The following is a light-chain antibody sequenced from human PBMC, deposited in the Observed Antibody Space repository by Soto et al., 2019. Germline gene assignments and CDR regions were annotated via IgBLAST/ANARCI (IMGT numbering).Light chain of an antibody. CDR3: QQYGSSPLT. Sequence: ENVLTQSPGTLSLSPGERATLSCRASQSVTSFYLAWYQQKAGQAPRLLIYGASTRATGISDRFSGSGSGTDFTLTISRLEPEDFVVYYCQQYGSSPLTFGGGTKVEIK. J-gene: IGKJ4*01. CDR2: GAS. V-gene: IGKV3-20*01. CDR1: QSVTSFY.